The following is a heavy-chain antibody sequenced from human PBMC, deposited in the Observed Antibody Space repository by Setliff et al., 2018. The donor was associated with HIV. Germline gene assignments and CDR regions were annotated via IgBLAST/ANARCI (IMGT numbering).Heavy chain of an antibody. CDR1: GGSLSDYY. Sequence: ETLSLTCAVYGGSLSDYYWSWFRLPPGKGLEWIGEINPTGSANYNPSLKGRVTISTDPSKRQFSLRLTSVTAADTAIYYCASLIIAAGGTRLDSWGLGTLLTVSS. CDR3: ASLIIAAGGTRLDS. V-gene: IGHV4-34*01. J-gene: IGHJ5*01. D-gene: IGHD6-13*01. CDR2: INPTGSA.